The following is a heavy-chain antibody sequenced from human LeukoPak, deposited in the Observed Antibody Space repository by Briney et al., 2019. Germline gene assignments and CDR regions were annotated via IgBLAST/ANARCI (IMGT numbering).Heavy chain of an antibody. V-gene: IGHV3-23*01. CDR3: ARDGGDYYDSSGYPFHH. CDR1: GFAFSSYA. D-gene: IGHD3-22*01. CDR2: ISRRDDYT. J-gene: IGHJ1*01. Sequence: PGGSLRLSCAASGFAFSSYAMSWVRQPPGKGLEWVSVISRRDDYTYYADSVKGRFTISRDNANNTLYLQMDSLRAEDTAVYYCARDGGDYYDSSGYPFHHWGQGTLVTVSS.